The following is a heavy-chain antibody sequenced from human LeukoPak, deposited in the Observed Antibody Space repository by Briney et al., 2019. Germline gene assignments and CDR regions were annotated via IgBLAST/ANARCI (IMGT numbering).Heavy chain of an antibody. CDR2: ISYDGSNK. CDR3: ARDTGSGQLGNYYYMDV. V-gene: IGHV3-30*04. CDR1: GFTFSSYA. D-gene: IGHD7-27*01. J-gene: IGHJ6*03. Sequence: RAGGSLRLSCAASGFTFSSYAMHWVRQAPGKGLEWVAVISYDGSNKYYADSVKGRFTISRDNSKNTLYLQMNSLRAEDTAVYYCARDTGSGQLGNYYYMDVWGKGTTVTVSS.